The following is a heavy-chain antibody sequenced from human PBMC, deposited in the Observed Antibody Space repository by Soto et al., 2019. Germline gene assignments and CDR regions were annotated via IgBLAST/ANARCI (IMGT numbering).Heavy chain of an antibody. D-gene: IGHD2-15*01. V-gene: IGHV3-23*01. CDR3: ASRHCSGGSCYPFDY. Sequence: EVQLLESGGGLVQPGGSLRLSCAASGFTFSSYAMSWVRQAPGKGLEWVLAISGSGGSTYYADSVKGRFTISRDNSKNTLYLQMNSLRAEDTAVYYCASRHCSGGSCYPFDYWGQGTLVTVSS. CDR1: GFTFSSYA. CDR2: ISGSGGST. J-gene: IGHJ4*02.